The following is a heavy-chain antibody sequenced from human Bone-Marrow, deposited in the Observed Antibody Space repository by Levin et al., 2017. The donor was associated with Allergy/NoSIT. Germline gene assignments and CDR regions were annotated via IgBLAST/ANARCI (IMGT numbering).Heavy chain of an antibody. CDR2: IYHPGTT. CDR1: GGSVTSGAYS. V-gene: IGHV4-30-2*01. D-gene: IGHD3-22*01. CDR3: VRAESRGYYYID. Sequence: SETLSLTCSVSGGSVTSGAYSWIWIRQPPGQGLEWIGDIYHPGTTYYNPSFKSRVTMSSDKSKNQFSLELRSVTAADTAVYFCVRAESRGYYYIDWGRGIWVTVSS. J-gene: IGHJ4*02.